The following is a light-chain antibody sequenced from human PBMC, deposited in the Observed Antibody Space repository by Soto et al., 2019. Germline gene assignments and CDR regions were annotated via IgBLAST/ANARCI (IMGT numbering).Light chain of an antibody. CDR1: QSVSSN. J-gene: IGKJ4*01. CDR3: QQRSNWPSAT. V-gene: IGKV3-15*01. Sequence: EILMTQSPATLSVSPGEIATLYFSASQSVSSNLAWYQQKPGQAPRLLIYGASTRATGIPARFSGSGSGTEFTLTISSLQSEDFAVYYCQQRSNWPSATFGGGTKVDIK. CDR2: GAS.